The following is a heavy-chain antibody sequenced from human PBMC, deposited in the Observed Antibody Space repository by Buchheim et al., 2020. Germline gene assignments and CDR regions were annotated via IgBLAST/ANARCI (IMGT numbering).Heavy chain of an antibody. CDR3: ANQNWNYHPPGDY. CDR1: GFTFSSHW. Sequence: EVQLVESGGGLVQPGGSLRLSCAASGFTFSSHWMSWVRQAPGKGLEWVANIKEDGSEKYYVDSVKGRFTISRDNAENSLFLQMNSLRVEDTAVYYCANQNWNYHPPGDYWGQGTL. J-gene: IGHJ4*02. D-gene: IGHD1-7*01. CDR2: IKEDGSEK. V-gene: IGHV3-7*03.